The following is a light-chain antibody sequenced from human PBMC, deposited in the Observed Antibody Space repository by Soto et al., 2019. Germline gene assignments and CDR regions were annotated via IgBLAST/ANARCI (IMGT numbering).Light chain of an antibody. CDR2: DAS. CDR1: QDVNTF. CDR3: QQYYNWPPLFT. J-gene: IGKJ3*01. V-gene: IGKV3-15*01. Sequence: EIVMRQSPATLSVTPGETGTLSCRASQDVNTFLAWYQQKPGQAPRLLIYDASTRATGIPARFSGSGSGTDFTLTITSLQSEDFAVYYCQQYYNWPPLFTFGPGTKVD.